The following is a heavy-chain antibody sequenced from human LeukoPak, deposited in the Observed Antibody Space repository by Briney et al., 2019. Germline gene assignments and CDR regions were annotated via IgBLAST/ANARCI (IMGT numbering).Heavy chain of an antibody. CDR1: GFTFSTYA. CDR2: VSGSGTIT. CDR3: AKQTRYDSPAGGRGFDY. Sequence: GGSLRLSCEASGFTFSTYAMSWVRQAPGKGLEWVSGVSGSGTITYYADSVKGRFTISRDNSKNTLFLEMSSLRAEDTAVYYCAKQTRYDSPAGGRGFDYWGQGTLVTVSS. D-gene: IGHD3-22*01. J-gene: IGHJ4*02. V-gene: IGHV3-23*01.